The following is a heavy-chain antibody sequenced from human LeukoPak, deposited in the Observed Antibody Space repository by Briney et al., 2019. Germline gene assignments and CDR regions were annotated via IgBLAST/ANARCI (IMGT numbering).Heavy chain of an antibody. CDR3: AKNASDYVDYDHYGMDV. V-gene: IGHV3-30*18. Sequence: GGSLRLSCAASGFTFGNYAMHWVRQAPGKGLEWVAVISYDGSNKYYADSVKGRFTISRDNSKNTLYLQMNRLTPEETAVYYCAKNASDYVDYDHYGMDVWGKGTTVTVSS. D-gene: IGHD4-17*01. CDR1: GFTFGNYA. J-gene: IGHJ6*04. CDR2: ISYDGSNK.